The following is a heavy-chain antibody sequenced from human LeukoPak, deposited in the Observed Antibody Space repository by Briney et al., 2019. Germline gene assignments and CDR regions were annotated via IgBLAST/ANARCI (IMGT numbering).Heavy chain of an antibody. Sequence: GGSLRLSCAASGFTFSTYAIHWVRQAPGKGLEWVAVIWFDGSEQYYADSVKGRFIISRDNSKSTPNLQLNSLRAEDTAVYYCAREPLDYWGQGTLVAVSS. J-gene: IGHJ4*02. CDR1: GFTFSTYA. V-gene: IGHV3-33*01. CDR3: AREPLDY. CDR2: IWFDGSEQ.